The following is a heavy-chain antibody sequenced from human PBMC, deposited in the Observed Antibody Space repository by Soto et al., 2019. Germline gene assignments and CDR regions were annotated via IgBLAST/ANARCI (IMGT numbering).Heavy chain of an antibody. Sequence: EVQLVESGGGLVQPGRSLRLSCAASGFTFEDYAMHWVRQAPGKGLEWVSGISWNSGTIFYAASVKGRLTISRDNAKNSLYLQMDSLRCEDTALYYCAKDTRGGSSSSRYFYGLDVWGQGTTVTVSS. CDR2: ISWNSGTI. CDR1: GFTFEDYA. V-gene: IGHV3-9*01. CDR3: AKDTRGGSSSSRYFYGLDV. D-gene: IGHD6-13*01. J-gene: IGHJ6*02.